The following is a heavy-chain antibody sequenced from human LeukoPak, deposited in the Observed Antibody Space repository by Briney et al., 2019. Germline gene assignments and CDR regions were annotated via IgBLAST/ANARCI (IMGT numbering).Heavy chain of an antibody. D-gene: IGHD6-13*01. Sequence: GGSLKLSCAASGFTFSGSAMHWVRQASGKGLEWLGRIRSKADSYTTAYAASVKGRFIVSRDDSKNTAYLQMNSLETEDTAVYYCRAAADLNDYWGQGTLVTVSS. CDR2: IRSKADSYTT. CDR1: GFTFSGSA. V-gene: IGHV3-73*01. J-gene: IGHJ4*02. CDR3: RAAADLNDY.